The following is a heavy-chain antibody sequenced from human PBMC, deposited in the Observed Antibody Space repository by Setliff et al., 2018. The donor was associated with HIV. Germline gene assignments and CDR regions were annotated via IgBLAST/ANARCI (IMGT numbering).Heavy chain of an antibody. D-gene: IGHD5-12*01. J-gene: IGHJ4*02. CDR1: GDSIRGYY. Sequence: SETLSLTCTVCGDSIRGYYWSWIRQPPGKGLEWMGYVFYTGFAAYNPSLKSRLTISVDTSKSQFSLTLTSVTAADTAVYYCARQMPIPGIAITPVDYWGQGALVTVSS. CDR3: ARQMPIPGIAITPVDY. V-gene: IGHV4-59*08. CDR2: VFYTGFA.